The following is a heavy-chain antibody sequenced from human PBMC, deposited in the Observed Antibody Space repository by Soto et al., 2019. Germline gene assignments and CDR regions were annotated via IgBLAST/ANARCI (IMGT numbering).Heavy chain of an antibody. V-gene: IGHV4-39*01. Sequence: QLQLQESGPGLVKPSETLSLTCTVSGGSISSSSYYWGWIRQPPGKGLEWIGSIYYSGSTYYNPSLKSRVTISVDTSKNQFSLKLSSVTAADTAVYYCARRGYYPKNYYFDYWGQGTLVTVSS. CDR2: IYYSGST. D-gene: IGHD3-22*01. J-gene: IGHJ4*02. CDR3: ARRGYYPKNYYFDY. CDR1: GGSISSSSYY.